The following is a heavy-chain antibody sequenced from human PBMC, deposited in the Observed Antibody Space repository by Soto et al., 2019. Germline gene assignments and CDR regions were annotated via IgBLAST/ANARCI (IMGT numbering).Heavy chain of an antibody. D-gene: IGHD3-22*01. CDR2: TPATDDDT. CDR1: GFGFSSYA. Sequence: EVQLLESGGGMVQPGGSLRISCVASGFGFSSYAISWVRQSPGKGLEWVSTTPATDDDTSYELSLTARFIVSRDNPKIPTASLMRSLRGEDPSLYYGAKVENSTGFAVVHSWGAGALVSFS. J-gene: IGHJ5*01. V-gene: IGHV3-23*01. CDR3: AKVENSTGFAVVHS.